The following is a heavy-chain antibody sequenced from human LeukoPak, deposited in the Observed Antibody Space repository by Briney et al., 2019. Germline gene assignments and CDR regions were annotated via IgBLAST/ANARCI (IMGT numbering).Heavy chain of an antibody. Sequence: PGGSLRLSCAASGLTFDYYAMHWVRQAAGKGLEWVSLISGDGSTTHYADSGKGRFTMSRDNNKNSLYLQMNSLRAEDTAVYYCARDPPLGYCSSSSCPHLDYWGQGTLVTVSS. CDR1: GLTFDYYA. V-gene: IGHV3-43*02. J-gene: IGHJ4*02. CDR3: ARDPPLGYCSSSSCPHLDY. D-gene: IGHD2-2*01. CDR2: ISGDGSTT.